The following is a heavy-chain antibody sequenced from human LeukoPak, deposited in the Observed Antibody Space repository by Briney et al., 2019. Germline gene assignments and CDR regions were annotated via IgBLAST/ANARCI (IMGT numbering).Heavy chain of an antibody. CDR3: AKDPFLSAAGRGIDS. Sequence: PGGSLRLSCAASGFTFSTYAMTWVRQASGKGLEWVSAIRGSGHITDYADSVKGRFTISRDNSKNTLFLQMNSLRAEDTAIYYCAKDPFLSAAGRGIDSWGQGTLVTVSS. J-gene: IGHJ4*02. CDR1: GFTFSTYA. D-gene: IGHD6-13*01. V-gene: IGHV3-23*01. CDR2: IRGSGHIT.